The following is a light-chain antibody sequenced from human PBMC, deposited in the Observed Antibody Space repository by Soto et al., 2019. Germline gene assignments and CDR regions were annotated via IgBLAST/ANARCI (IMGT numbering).Light chain of an antibody. CDR1: QSVSSN. CDR2: GAS. CDR3: QQYNNWTPIT. J-gene: IGKJ5*01. Sequence: EIVMTQYPATLSVSPGERATLSCMASQSVSSNLSWYHQKPGQTARLLIYGASTRATGIPARFSGSGSGTEFTLTISSLQSEDFAVYYCQQYNNWTPITFGQGTRLEIK. V-gene: IGKV3-15*01.